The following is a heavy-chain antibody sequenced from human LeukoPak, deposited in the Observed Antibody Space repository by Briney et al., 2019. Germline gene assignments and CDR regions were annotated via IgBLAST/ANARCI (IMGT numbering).Heavy chain of an antibody. Sequence: SETLSLTCTVSGGSISSSSYYWGWIRQPPGKGLEWIGSIYYSGSTYYNPSLKSRVTISVDTSKNQFSLKLSSVTAADTAVYYCARVAGYSSGWLKYWGQGTLVTVSS. D-gene: IGHD6-19*01. V-gene: IGHV4-39*01. J-gene: IGHJ4*02. CDR3: ARVAGYSSGWLKY. CDR1: GGSISSSSYY. CDR2: IYYSGST.